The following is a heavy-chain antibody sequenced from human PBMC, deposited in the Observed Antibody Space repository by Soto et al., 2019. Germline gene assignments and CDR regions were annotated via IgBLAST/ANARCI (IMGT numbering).Heavy chain of an antibody. Sequence: PSETLSLTCTVSGGSISSSSFHWGWIRQPPGKGLEWIGSIYYSGSTYYSPSLKSRVTISVDTSKNQVSLKLSSVTAADTAVYYCARHRFRYFGSWGQGTLVTVSS. V-gene: IGHV4-39*07. CDR2: IYYSGST. CDR3: ARHRFRYFGS. CDR1: GGSISSSSFH. J-gene: IGHJ4*02.